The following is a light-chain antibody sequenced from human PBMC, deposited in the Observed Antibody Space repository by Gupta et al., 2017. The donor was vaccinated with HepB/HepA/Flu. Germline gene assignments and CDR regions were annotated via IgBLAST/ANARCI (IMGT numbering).Light chain of an antibody. CDR2: VVS. J-gene: IGKJ4*01. CDR1: QSLLYINGYNY. CDR3: MQGLQGPLT. V-gene: IGKV2-28*01. Sequence: DIVMTQSPLSLAVTPGEPASISCRSSQSLLYINGYNYLHWYLQKPGQSPQLLIYVVSNRASGVPSRFSGSGSGTDFTLTISRVEAEDVGVYYCMQGLQGPLTFGGGTKVEIK.